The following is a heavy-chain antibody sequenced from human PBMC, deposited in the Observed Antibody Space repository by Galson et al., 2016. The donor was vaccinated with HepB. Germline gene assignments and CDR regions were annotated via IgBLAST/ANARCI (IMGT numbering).Heavy chain of an antibody. CDR2: IMTLLRES. V-gene: IGHV1-69*13. D-gene: IGHD6-19*01. CDR3: AGDSNGWYYFDF. Sequence: SVKVSCKASGGTLNNYAFSWVRQAPGQGLEWMGGIMTLLRESTSAQKFQDRLTITADEPTNTVYMELTSLRSDDTAVYYCAGDSNGWYYFDFWGQGTLVTVSS. J-gene: IGHJ4*02. CDR1: GGTLNNYA.